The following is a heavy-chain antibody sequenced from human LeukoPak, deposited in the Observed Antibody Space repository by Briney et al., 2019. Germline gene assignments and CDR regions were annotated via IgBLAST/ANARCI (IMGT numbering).Heavy chain of an antibody. CDR2: IIPILGIA. J-gene: IGHJ4*02. CDR1: GGTFSSYA. D-gene: IGHD2-21*02. Sequence: SVKVSCKASGGTFSSYAISWVRQAPGQGLEWMGRIIPILGIANYAQKFQGRVTITADKSTSTAYMELSSLRSEDTAVYYCARDRKGYCGGDCYSDPDYYFDYWGQGTLVTVSS. V-gene: IGHV1-69*04. CDR3: ARDRKGYCGGDCYSDPDYYFDY.